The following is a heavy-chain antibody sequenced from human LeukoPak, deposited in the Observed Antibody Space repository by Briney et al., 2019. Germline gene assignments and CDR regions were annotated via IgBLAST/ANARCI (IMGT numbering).Heavy chain of an antibody. CDR2: IGASGGST. CDR1: GFTFSSYA. V-gene: IGHV3-23*01. D-gene: IGHD5-12*01. J-gene: IGHJ4*02. CDR3: AKDVLWID. Sequence: GRSLRLSRAASGFTFSSYAMSWVRQAPGKGLEWVSAIGASGGSTYYADSVKGRFTISRDNSKNTLYLQMNSLRAGDTAVYYCAKDVLWIDWGQGTLVTVSS.